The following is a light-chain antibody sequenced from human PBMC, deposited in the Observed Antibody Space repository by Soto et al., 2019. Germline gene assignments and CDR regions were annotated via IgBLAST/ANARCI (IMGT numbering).Light chain of an antibody. V-gene: IGKV1-39*01. CDR2: AAS. CDR3: QQGFTTWLT. J-gene: IGKJ4*01. CDR1: QSIDTY. Sequence: DIQMTQSPSSLSASVGDRVTITCRASQSIDTYLNWYQQKPGKAPNLLIYAASNLQSGVPSRFRGSGFGKYFPLTISSLQPKDFATYSCQQGFTTWLTFGGGTKVEIK.